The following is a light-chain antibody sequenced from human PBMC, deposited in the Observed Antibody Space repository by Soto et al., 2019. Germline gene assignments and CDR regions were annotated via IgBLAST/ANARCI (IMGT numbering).Light chain of an antibody. V-gene: IGLV1-44*01. J-gene: IGLJ2*01. CDR3: AAWDDTLNAAV. CDR1: SSNIGSHT. Sequence: QSVLTQPYSASGTPGQRVTISCSGSSSNIGSHTLNWYQQLPGSAPSLLIYSDNQRPSGVPDRFSGSTSGTSASLAISWLQSEDEDEYYCAAWDDTLNAAVFGGGTKVTVL. CDR2: SDN.